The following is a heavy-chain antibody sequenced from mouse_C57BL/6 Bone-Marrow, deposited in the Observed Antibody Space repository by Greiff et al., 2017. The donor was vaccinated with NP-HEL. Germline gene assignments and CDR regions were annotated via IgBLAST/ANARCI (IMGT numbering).Heavy chain of an antibody. CDR2: IDPSDSYT. CDR3: AHSITTPSYWYFDV. D-gene: IGHD1-1*01. Sequence: QVQLQQPGAELVKPGASVKLSCKASGYTFTSYWMQWVKQRPGQGLEWIGEIDPSDSYTNYNQKFKGKATLTVDTSSSTAYMQLSSLTSEDSAVYYCAHSITTPSYWYFDVGGTGTTVTVSS. V-gene: IGHV1-50*01. CDR1: GYTFTSYW. J-gene: IGHJ1*03.